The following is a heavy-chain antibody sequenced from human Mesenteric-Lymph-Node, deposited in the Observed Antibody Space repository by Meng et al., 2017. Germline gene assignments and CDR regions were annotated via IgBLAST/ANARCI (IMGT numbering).Heavy chain of an antibody. V-gene: IGHV3-74*01. J-gene: IGHJ4*02. CDR1: GFTFSSYW. CDR3: VRDRYSSGTHYFDS. D-gene: IGHD5-18*01. Sequence: GGSLRLSCAASGFTFSSYWMSWVRQAPGKGLVWVSRIYSDGTNTIYADSVKGRFTISRDNAKNTLYLQMNSLRVEDTAVYYCVRDRYSSGTHYFDSWGQGTLVTVSS. CDR2: IYSDGTNT.